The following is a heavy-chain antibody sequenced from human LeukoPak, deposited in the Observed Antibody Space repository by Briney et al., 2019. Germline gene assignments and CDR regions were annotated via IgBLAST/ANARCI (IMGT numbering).Heavy chain of an antibody. Sequence: GGSLRLSCAASGFTFSSYAMSWVRQAPGKGLEWVSAISGSGGSTYYADSVKGRFTISRDNSKNTLYLQMNSLRAEDTAVYYCARDSNAPLYGMDVWGQGTTVTVSS. CDR1: GFTFSSYA. CDR3: ARDSNAPLYGMDV. V-gene: IGHV3-23*01. D-gene: IGHD4-11*01. CDR2: ISGSGGST. J-gene: IGHJ6*02.